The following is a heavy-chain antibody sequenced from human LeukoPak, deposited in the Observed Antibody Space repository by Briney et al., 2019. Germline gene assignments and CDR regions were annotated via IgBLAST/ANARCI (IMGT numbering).Heavy chain of an antibody. CDR3: ARSPQPKLWLFDY. D-gene: IGHD6-19*01. V-gene: IGHV4-34*01. J-gene: IGHJ4*02. Sequence: PSETLSLTCAVYGGSFSGYYWSWIRQPPGKGLEWIGEINHSGSTNYNPSLKSRVTISVDTSKNQFSLKLSSVTAADTAVYYCARSPQPKLWLFDYWGQGTLVTVSS. CDR1: GGSFSGYY. CDR2: INHSGST.